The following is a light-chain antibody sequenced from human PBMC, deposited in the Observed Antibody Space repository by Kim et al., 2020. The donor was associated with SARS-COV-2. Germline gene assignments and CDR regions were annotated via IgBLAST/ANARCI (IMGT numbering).Light chain of an antibody. Sequence: GQRVNHSFSGSSPKNQNNYVYWYPTVPGTAPKVLIYRTSERPSGVPDRFSASKSGTSASLAISGLRSEDEADYYCAAWDNNLSGRVFGGGTRLTVL. CDR3: AAWDNNLSGRV. V-gene: IGLV1-47*01. J-gene: IGLJ3*02. CDR2: RTS. CDR1: SPKNQNNY.